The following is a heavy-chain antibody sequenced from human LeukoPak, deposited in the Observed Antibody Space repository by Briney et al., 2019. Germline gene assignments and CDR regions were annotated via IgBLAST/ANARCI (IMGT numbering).Heavy chain of an antibody. D-gene: IGHD2-21*01. CDR1: GFTFSSYS. J-gene: IGHJ4*02. CDR2: ISSSSSYI. Sequence: GGSLRLSCAASGFTFSSYSMNWVRQAPGKGRGWVSSISSSSSYIYYADSVKGRFTISRDNAKNSLYLQMNSLRAEDTAVYYCARDKAGYYYFDYWGQGTLVTVSS. V-gene: IGHV3-21*01. CDR3: ARDKAGYYYFDY.